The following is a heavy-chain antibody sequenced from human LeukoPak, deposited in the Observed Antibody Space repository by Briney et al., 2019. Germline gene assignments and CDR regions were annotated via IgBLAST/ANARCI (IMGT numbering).Heavy chain of an antibody. J-gene: IGHJ4*02. CDR1: GGSISSGSYY. CDR3: ARGHYYGSGSYYNL. CDR2: IYISGST. D-gene: IGHD3-10*01. V-gene: IGHV4-61*02. Sequence: SQTLSLTCTVSGGSISSGSYYWGWIRQPAGKGLEWIVRIYISGSTNYNPSLKSRVTISVDTSKNQFSLKLSSVTAADTAVYYCARGHYYGSGSYYNLWGQGTLVTVSS.